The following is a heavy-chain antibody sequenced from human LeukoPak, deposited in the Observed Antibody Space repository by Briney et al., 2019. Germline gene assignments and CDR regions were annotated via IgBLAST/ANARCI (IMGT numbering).Heavy chain of an antibody. CDR1: GFTFSSYG. CDR3: ATDDYGNSGQHY. Sequence: GGSLRLSCAASGFTFSSYGMHWVRQAPGEGLDWISYVSSDSKSIYYADSVKGRFTISRDNADNSLYLQMNSLRAEDTAVYYCATDDYGNSGQHYWGQGTLVIVSS. J-gene: IGHJ4*02. CDR2: VSSDSKSI. V-gene: IGHV3-48*01. D-gene: IGHD3-22*01.